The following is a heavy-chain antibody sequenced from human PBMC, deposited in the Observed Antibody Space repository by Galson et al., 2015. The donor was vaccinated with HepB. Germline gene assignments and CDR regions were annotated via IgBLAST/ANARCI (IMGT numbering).Heavy chain of an antibody. V-gene: IGHV1-46*01. CDR2: INPSGGST. J-gene: IGHJ6*02. CDR3: AREGYGDYNRYYYYGMDV. CDR1: GYTFTSYY. D-gene: IGHD4-17*01. Sequence: SVKVSCKASGYTFTSYYMHWVRQAPGQGLEWMGIINPSGGSTSYAQKFQGRVTMTRDTSTSTVYMELSSLRSEDTAVYYCAREGYGDYNRYYYYGMDVWGQGTTVTVSS.